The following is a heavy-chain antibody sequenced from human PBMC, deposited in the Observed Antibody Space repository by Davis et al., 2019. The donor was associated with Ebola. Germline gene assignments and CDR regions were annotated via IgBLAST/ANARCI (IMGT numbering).Heavy chain of an antibody. CDR2: ISAYNGNT. CDR3: VRGVTGTFTGWFDP. J-gene: IGHJ5*02. CDR1: GYTFTSYG. Sequence: ASVKVSCKASGYTFTSYGISWVRQAPGQGLEWMGWISAYNGNTNYAQKLQGRVTMTTDTSTSTAYMELRSLRSDDTAVYYCVRGVTGTFTGWFDPWGQGTLVTVSS. V-gene: IGHV1-18*01. D-gene: IGHD1-7*01.